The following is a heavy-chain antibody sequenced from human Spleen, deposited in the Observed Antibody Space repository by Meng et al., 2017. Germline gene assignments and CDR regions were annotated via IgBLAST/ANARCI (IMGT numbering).Heavy chain of an antibody. CDR2: VDPEDGKT. D-gene: IGHD3-3*01. J-gene: IGHJ4*02. CDR1: EDTFNAYY. Sequence: VVLVYSGAEVKRFGAKVETACKFSEDTFNAYYRHCVLQAPGKGLEWMGLVDPEDGKTIYAEKFQDRVTITADTSTDTAYMELSSLRSEDTAIYYCARYRSLLSGNYLDYWGQGTLVTVSS. V-gene: IGHV1-69-2*01. CDR3: ARYRSLLSGNYLDY.